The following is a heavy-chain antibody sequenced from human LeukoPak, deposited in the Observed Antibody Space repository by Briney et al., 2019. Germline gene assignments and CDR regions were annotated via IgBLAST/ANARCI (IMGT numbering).Heavy chain of an antibody. V-gene: IGHV4-59*01. CDR1: GGSLGGYY. J-gene: IGHJ3*01. D-gene: IGHD3-22*01. Sequence: SETLSLTCTVSGGSLGGYYWSCIPQPPGKRLEWIGYVPYTGRTKLKPTLQSRVTISIDTSKSQYSLKLTSVTSADTAVYTCARLLDNDISGDPDTFDVWGQGTTVIVSS. CDR2: VPYTGRT. CDR3: ARLLDNDISGDPDTFDV.